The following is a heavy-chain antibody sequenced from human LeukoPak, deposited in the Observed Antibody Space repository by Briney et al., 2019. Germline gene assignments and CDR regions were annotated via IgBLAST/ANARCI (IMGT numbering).Heavy chain of an antibody. Sequence: SVKVSCKASGYTFTGYYMHWVRQAPGQGLEWMGRINPNSGGTNYAQKFQGRVTMTRDTSISTAYMELSRLRSDDTAVYYCARLIVAGADYYYSYMDVWGKGTTVTVSS. D-gene: IGHD3-22*01. V-gene: IGHV1-2*06. CDR2: INPNSGGT. CDR3: ARLIVAGADYYYSYMDV. J-gene: IGHJ6*03. CDR1: GYTFTGYY.